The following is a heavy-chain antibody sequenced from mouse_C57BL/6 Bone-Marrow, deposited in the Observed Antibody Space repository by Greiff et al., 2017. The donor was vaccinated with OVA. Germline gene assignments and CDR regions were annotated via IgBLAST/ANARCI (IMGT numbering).Heavy chain of an antibody. D-gene: IGHD2-4*01. CDR3: ARSGLGDAMDY. Sequence: EVHLVESGGGLVQPGGSLSLSCAASGFTFTDYYMSWVRQPPGKALEWLGFIRNKANGYTTEYSASVKGRFTISRDNSQSILYLQMNALRAEDSATYYCARSGLGDAMDYWGQGTSVTVSS. CDR2: IRNKANGYTT. CDR1: GFTFTDYY. V-gene: IGHV7-3*01. J-gene: IGHJ4*01.